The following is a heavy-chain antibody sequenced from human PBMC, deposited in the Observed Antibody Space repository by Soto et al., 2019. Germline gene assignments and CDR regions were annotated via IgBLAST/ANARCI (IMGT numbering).Heavy chain of an antibody. D-gene: IGHD3-16*01. Sequence: KTAETLSLTCAVSGFSFSSGYFWGWSQAPPGKGLEWIGSIDHISTIYYNASLKSRVSISVDTSKNHFSLKLSSVTAADTALYYWARGKGVRGRNCSDRWGKGTMVTVSS. CDR2: IDHISTI. V-gene: IGHV4-38-2*01. CDR1: GFSFSSGYF. CDR3: ARGKGVRGRNCSDR. J-gene: IGHJ5*02.